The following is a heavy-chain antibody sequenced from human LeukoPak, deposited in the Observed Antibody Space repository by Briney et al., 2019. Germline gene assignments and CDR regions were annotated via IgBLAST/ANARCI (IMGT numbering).Heavy chain of an antibody. Sequence: PGGSLRLSCAASGFTVISNYMSWVRQAPGKGLEWVSLIYSGGSTYYADSVRGRFTISRDNSKNTLCLQMNSLRAEDTAVYYCAKDQKWAAAGYYFDSWGQGTLVTVSS. V-gene: IGHV3-53*01. D-gene: IGHD6-13*01. J-gene: IGHJ4*02. CDR3: AKDQKWAAAGYYFDS. CDR2: IYSGGST. CDR1: GFTVISNY.